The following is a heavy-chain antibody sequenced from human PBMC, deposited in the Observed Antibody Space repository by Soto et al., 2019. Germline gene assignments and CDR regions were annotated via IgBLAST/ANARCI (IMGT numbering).Heavy chain of an antibody. CDR3: ARDVNPYYGPGSLHGYFDY. J-gene: IGHJ4*02. D-gene: IGHD3-10*01. CDR1: GDTFIAHY. V-gene: IGHV1-2*02. Sequence: QVQLVQSGAEVKKPGASVKVSCKVSGDTFIAHYIHWVRQAPGKGLEWIGWTNPNNGSTKYAQKFQGRVTMTRDTSITTVYVELSSLRSDDTAVYFCARDVNPYYGPGSLHGYFDYWGQGTQVTVSS. CDR2: TNPNNGST.